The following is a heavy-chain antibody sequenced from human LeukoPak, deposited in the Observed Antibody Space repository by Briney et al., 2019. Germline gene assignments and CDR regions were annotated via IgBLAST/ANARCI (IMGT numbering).Heavy chain of an antibody. J-gene: IGHJ4*02. Sequence: SETLSLTCAVYGGSFSGYYWSWIRQPPGKGLEWIGEINHSGSTNYNPSLKSRVTISVDTSKYQFSLKLSSVTAADTAVYYCAIGVGSSGSMYDYWGQGTLVTVSS. CDR1: GGSFSGYY. CDR3: AIGVGSSGSMYDY. CDR2: INHSGST. D-gene: IGHD3-22*01. V-gene: IGHV4-34*01.